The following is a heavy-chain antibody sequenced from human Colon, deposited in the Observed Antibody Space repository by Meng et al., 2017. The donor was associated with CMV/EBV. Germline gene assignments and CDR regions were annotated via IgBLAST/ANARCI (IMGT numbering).Heavy chain of an antibody. D-gene: IGHD3-10*01. CDR1: GFSLSTIGMG. J-gene: IGHJ4*02. Sequence: HTSLKESRPAPVKPTQTLTLTCTFSGFSLSTIGMGVGWIRQPPGKALEWLGVIYWDDDKRYSPSLKSRLTITKDTSKNQVVLTMTNLDPLDTATYYCAHRPYGSGSYFFDYWGQGTLVTVSS. CDR2: IYWDDDK. CDR3: AHRPYGSGSYFFDY. V-gene: IGHV2-5*02.